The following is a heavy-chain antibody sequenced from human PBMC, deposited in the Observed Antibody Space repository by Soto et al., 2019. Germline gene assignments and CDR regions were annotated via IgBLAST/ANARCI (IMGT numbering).Heavy chain of an antibody. J-gene: IGHJ3*02. CDR3: ASGDPGPFDT. CDR1: GFTFSYYW. V-gene: IGHV3-74*01. Sequence: EVQLVESGGGLVQPGESLRLSCAASGFTFSYYWMHWVRQAPGKGLVWVSRIHSDGSSTTYADSVKGRFTISRDNASNTVYLQMTSLRVEDTAVYYCASGDPGPFDTWGQGTLVTVSS. CDR2: IHSDGSST.